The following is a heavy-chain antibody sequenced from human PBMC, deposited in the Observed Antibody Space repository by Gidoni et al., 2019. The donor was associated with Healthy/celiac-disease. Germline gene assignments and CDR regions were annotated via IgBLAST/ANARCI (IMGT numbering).Heavy chain of an antibody. V-gene: IGHV3-30*18. CDR3: AKGSFHYDSSGIVF. CDR2: ITYDGSNK. CDR1: GFTFSSYG. Sequence: QVQLVESGGGVVQPGRSLRLSCAASGFTFSSYGMHWVRQTPGRGLEWVAVITYDGSNKLYADSMKGRFTISRDNSKNTLYLQVNSLRAEDTALYYCAKGSFHYDSSGIVFWGQGTLVTVSS. D-gene: IGHD3-22*01. J-gene: IGHJ4*02.